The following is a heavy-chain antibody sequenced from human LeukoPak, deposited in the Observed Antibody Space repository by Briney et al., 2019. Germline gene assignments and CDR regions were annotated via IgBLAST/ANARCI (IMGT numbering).Heavy chain of an antibody. Sequence: GGSLRLSCTTSGFGSKNYAMSWVRLAPGKGLEWVAFIRYDGSNKYYADSVKGRFTISRDNSKNTLYLQMNSLRAEDTAVYYCAKGIAENKYSSSWGGYYFDYWGQGTLVTVSS. D-gene: IGHD6-13*01. J-gene: IGHJ4*02. CDR3: AKGIAENKYSSSWGGYYFDY. CDR2: IRYDGSNK. CDR1: GFGSKNYA. V-gene: IGHV3-30*02.